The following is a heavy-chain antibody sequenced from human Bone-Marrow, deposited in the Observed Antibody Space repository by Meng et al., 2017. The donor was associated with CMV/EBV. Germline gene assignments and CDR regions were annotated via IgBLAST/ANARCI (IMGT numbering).Heavy chain of an antibody. Sequence: GESLKISCAACGFTFSSYDMHWVRQATGKGLEWVSAIGTAGDTYYPGSVKGRFTISRENAKNSLYLQMNSLRAGDTAVYYCARDRIVGAGGYYGMDVWGQGTTVTVSS. V-gene: IGHV3-13*01. CDR1: GFTFSSYD. CDR2: IGTAGDT. J-gene: IGHJ6*02. CDR3: ARDRIVGAGGYYGMDV. D-gene: IGHD1-26*01.